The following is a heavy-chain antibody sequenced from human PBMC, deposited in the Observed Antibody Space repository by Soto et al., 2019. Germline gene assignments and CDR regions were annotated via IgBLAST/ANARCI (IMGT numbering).Heavy chain of an antibody. V-gene: IGHV1-69*13. Sequence: SVKVSCRASGGTFSSYAISWVRQAPGQGLEWMGGIIPIFGTANYAQKFQGRVTITADESTSTAYMELSSLRSEDTAVYYCARDSNYSGSYRYYGMDVWGQGTTVTVSS. CDR2: IIPIFGTA. CDR3: ARDSNYSGSYRYYGMDV. CDR1: GGTFSSYA. J-gene: IGHJ6*02. D-gene: IGHD1-26*01.